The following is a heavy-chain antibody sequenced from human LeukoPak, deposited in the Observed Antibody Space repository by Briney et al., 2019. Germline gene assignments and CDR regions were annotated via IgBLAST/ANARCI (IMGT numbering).Heavy chain of an antibody. V-gene: IGHV1-8*01. CDR2: MNPNSGNT. Sequence: GASVKVSCKASGYTFTSYDINWVRQATGQGLEWMGWMNPNSGNTGYAQKFQGRVTMTRNTSISTAYMELSSLRSEDTAVYYCARSGYRHGNHEYWGQGTPVNVSS. CDR3: ARSGYRHGNHEY. CDR1: GYTFTSYD. D-gene: IGHD5-18*01. J-gene: IGHJ4*03.